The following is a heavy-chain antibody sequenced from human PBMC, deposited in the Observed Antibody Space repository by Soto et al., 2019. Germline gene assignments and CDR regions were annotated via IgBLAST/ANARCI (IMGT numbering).Heavy chain of an antibody. Sequence: GGSLRLSCAASGFTFISYAMSWVRQAPGKGLEWVSAISGSGGSTYYADSVKGRFTISRDNSKNTLYLQMNSLRAEDTAVYYCAKDIALIPSSIAAAGSTTFDYWGQGTLVTVSS. CDR1: GFTFISYA. CDR3: AKDIALIPSSIAAAGSTTFDY. J-gene: IGHJ4*02. D-gene: IGHD6-13*01. V-gene: IGHV3-23*01. CDR2: ISGSGGST.